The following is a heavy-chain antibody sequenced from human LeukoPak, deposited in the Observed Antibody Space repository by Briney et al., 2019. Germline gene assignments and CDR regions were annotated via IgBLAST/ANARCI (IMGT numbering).Heavy chain of an antibody. CDR2: IGGSRASA. D-gene: IGHD6-19*01. CDR1: GFTFSSFA. Sequence: GRSLRLSCAASGFTFSSFAISWVRQAPGTGLESVSAIGGSRASAYSSDSVTGRFTISRANYKNTMYLQMNSLRAEATDVYYCAKNVDYSSRGADYWGQGTLVTVSS. J-gene: IGHJ4*02. CDR3: AKNVDYSSRGADY. V-gene: IGHV3-23*01.